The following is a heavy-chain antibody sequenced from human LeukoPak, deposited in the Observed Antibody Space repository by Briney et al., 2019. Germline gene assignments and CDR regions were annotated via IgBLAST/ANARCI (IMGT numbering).Heavy chain of an antibody. CDR3: ARLASGSDHFDY. J-gene: IGHJ4*02. Sequence: GGSLRLSCAASGFTFSRFWMSWARQAPGKGLEWVANIKQDGSEKHYVDSVKGRFTFSRDNAKNSLYLQMNSLRAEDTAVYYCARLASGSDHFDYWGQGTLVTVSS. D-gene: IGHD3-3*02. CDR1: GFTFSRFW. CDR2: IKQDGSEK. V-gene: IGHV3-7*04.